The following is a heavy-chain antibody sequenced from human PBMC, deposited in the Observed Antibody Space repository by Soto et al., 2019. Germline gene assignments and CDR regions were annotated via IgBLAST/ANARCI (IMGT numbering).Heavy chain of an antibody. CDR3: ARDSRFGGLDY. CDR1: GGSISSYY. V-gene: IGHV4-59*01. Sequence: PSETLSLTCTVSGGSISSYYWSWIRQPPGKGLEWIGYIYYSGSTNYNPSLKSRVTISVDTSKNQFSLKLSSVTAADTAVYYCARDSRFGGLDYWGQGTLVTVSS. D-gene: IGHD3-10*01. CDR2: IYYSGST. J-gene: IGHJ4*02.